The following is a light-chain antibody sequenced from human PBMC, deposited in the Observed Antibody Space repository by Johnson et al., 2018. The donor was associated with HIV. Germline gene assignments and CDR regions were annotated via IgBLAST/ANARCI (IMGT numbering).Light chain of an antibody. Sequence: QSVLTQPPSVSAAPGQKVTISCSGSSSNIGNNYVSWYQQLPGTAPKLLIYDNNKRPSGIPDRFSGSKSGTSATLGITGLQTGDEADYYCATWDMTLSAEVFGSRTRVPVL. V-gene: IGLV1-51*01. CDR2: DNN. CDR1: SSNIGNNY. CDR3: ATWDMTLSAEV. J-gene: IGLJ1*01.